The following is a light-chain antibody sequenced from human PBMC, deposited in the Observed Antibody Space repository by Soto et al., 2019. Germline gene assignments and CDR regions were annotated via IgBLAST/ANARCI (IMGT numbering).Light chain of an antibody. CDR2: KAS. V-gene: IGKV1-5*03. J-gene: IGKJ1*01. CDR3: QQYDDYWT. CDR1: QTVSTW. Sequence: DIQMTQSPSTLSASVGDRVTITFRASQTVSTWLAWYQQKAGKAPKVLIYKASSLQIGVPSRFSGSGSGTEFTLTISSLQPDDFATYYCQQYDDYWTFGQGTKVDIK.